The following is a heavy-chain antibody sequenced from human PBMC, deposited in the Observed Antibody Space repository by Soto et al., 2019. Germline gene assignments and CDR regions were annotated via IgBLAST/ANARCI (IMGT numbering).Heavy chain of an antibody. CDR3: ARDLWGYCGTDCYPLDV. D-gene: IGHD2-21*02. V-gene: IGHV4-59*11. Sequence: SETLSLTCTLSGSSISRHYWSWMLQPTGEGLEWIGYLDNAGSTIYIPSLKSRVTISVDMSQNQFSLNLNYVTAADTAVYYCARDLWGYCGTDCYPLDVWGQGTTVTVS. CDR1: GSSISRHY. CDR2: LDNAGST. J-gene: IGHJ6*02.